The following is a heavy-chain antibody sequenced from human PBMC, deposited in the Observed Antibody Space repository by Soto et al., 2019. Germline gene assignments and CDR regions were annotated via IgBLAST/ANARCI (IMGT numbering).Heavy chain of an antibody. J-gene: IGHJ4*02. CDR2: ISSSSTI. CDR1: GFTFSSYT. V-gene: IGHV3-48*01. Sequence: GGSLRLSCAASGFTFSSYTMNWVRQVPGKGLDWISYISSSSTIYYADSVKGRFTISRDNARNSLFLHMNSLRAEDTALYYCVFRHLVTDDTLQPLLYFDYWCPATLVTV. D-gene: IGHD2-21*02. CDR3: VFRHLVTDDTLQPLLYFDY.